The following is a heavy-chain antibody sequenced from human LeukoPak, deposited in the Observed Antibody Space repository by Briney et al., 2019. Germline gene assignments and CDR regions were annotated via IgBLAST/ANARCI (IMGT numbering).Heavy chain of an antibody. Sequence: GGSLRLSCAASGFTFSSDWMHWVRQAPGKGLVWVSRINSDGSSTSYADSVKGRFTISRDNAKNTLYLQMNSLRAEDTAVYYGATLATKSYYDILNGYYYFDYWGQGTLVTVSS. CDR3: ATLATKSYYDILNGYYYFDY. CDR2: INSDGSST. CDR1: GFTFSSDW. J-gene: IGHJ4*02. D-gene: IGHD3-9*01. V-gene: IGHV3-74*01.